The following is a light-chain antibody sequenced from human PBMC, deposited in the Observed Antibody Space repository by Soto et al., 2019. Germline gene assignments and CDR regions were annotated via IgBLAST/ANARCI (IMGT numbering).Light chain of an antibody. J-gene: IGKJ4*01. CDR1: QGISTW. V-gene: IGKV1-5*03. CDR2: KAS. CDR3: QQYNDGLT. Sequence: EIQMTQSPSSVSAAVGDRVTITCRASQGISTWLAWYQQKAGKAPKLLIYKASSLENGVPSRFSGSGSGTEFTLTITSLQSEDFAVYFCQQYNDGLTFGGGTKVDIK.